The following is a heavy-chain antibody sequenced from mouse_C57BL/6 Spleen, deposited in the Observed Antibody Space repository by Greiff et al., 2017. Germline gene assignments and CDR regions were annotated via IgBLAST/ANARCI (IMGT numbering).Heavy chain of an antibody. D-gene: IGHD2-1*01. Sequence: VQLQQSGAELVRPGASVTLSCKASGYTFTDYEMHWVKQTPVHGLEWIGAIDPETGGTAYNQKFKGKAILTADKSSSTAYMELRSLTSEDSAVYYCTGGNYGWFAYWGQGTLVTVSA. CDR1: GYTFTDYE. V-gene: IGHV1-15*01. CDR3: TGGNYGWFAY. J-gene: IGHJ3*01. CDR2: IDPETGGT.